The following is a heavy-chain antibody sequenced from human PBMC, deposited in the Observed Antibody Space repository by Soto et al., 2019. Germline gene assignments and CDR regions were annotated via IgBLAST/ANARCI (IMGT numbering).Heavy chain of an antibody. D-gene: IGHD2-15*01. Sequence: QMQLQQWGAGLLKPSETLSLTCATSGESFSGNYWSWVRQPPGKGLEWIGETNHRGTTVYTPSLRGRVSISLDMSKNQSSPRLSFVTAADSAVYYCARGDQKIVDASEYWGPGTLVTVSS. CDR1: GESFSGNY. CDR3: ARGDQKIVDASEY. V-gene: IGHV4-34*01. J-gene: IGHJ4*02. CDR2: TNHRGTT.